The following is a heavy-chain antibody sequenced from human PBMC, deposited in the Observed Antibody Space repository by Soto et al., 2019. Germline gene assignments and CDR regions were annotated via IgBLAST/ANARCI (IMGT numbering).Heavy chain of an antibody. J-gene: IGHJ6*02. CDR1: EDTLTSDD. Sequence: ASVKGSFKASEDTLTSDDSNWGRQAPGQGLEWMGWISGYNGNTNYAQKLQGRVTMTTDTSTNTAYMELRSLTSDDTAVYYCARRAGGRPHSSTWYRFPTPPPPPDYSDLAVWGQGTTVTVSS. CDR3: ARRAGGRPHSSTWYRFPTPPPPPDYSDLAV. CDR2: ISGYNGNT. V-gene: IGHV1-18*01. D-gene: IGHD6-13*01.